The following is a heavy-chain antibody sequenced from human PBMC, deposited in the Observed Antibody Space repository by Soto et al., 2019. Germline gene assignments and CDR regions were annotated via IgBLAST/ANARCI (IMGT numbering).Heavy chain of an antibody. Sequence: GESLKISCQGSGYSFTTYWLAWVRQMPGKGLEYMGIIYPGDSDTRYSPSFQGQVTISADRSTSTVFLQWASLKASDTAVYFCARKDKSGYFNWFDPWGQGTLVTVSS. CDR1: GYSFTTYW. D-gene: IGHD3-22*01. CDR2: IYPGDSDT. CDR3: ARKDKSGYFNWFDP. V-gene: IGHV5-51*01. J-gene: IGHJ5*02.